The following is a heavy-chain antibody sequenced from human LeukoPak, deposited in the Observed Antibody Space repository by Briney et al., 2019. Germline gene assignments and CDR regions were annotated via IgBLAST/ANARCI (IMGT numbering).Heavy chain of an antibody. J-gene: IGHJ4*02. D-gene: IGHD3-10*01. CDR2: LNSDGSST. CDR1: GFTFSSYS. CDR3: ARGAYGSGSYYNGVY. V-gene: IGHV3-74*01. Sequence: GGSLRLSCAASGFTFSSYSMNWVRQAPGKGLVWVSRLNSDGSSTSYADSVKGRFTISRDNAKNTLYLQMNSLRAEDTAVYYCARGAYGSGSYYNGVYWGQGTLVTVSS.